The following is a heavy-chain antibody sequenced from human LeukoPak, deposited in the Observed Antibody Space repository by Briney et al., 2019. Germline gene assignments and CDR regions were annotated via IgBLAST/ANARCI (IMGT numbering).Heavy chain of an antibody. J-gene: IGHJ4*02. CDR2: IWYDGRNK. V-gene: IGHV3-33*01. CDR3: ARDSYSSGCVDC. Sequence: GRSLRLSCAASGFTFSSYGMHWVRQAPGKGLEWVAVIWYDGRNKYYADSVKGRFTISRDNSKNTLYLQMNSLRAEDTAVYYCARDSYSSGCVDCWGQGTLATVSS. CDR1: GFTFSSYG. D-gene: IGHD6-19*01.